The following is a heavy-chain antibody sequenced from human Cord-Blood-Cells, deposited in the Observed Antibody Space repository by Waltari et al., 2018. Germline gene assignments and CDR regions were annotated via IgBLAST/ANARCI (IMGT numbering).Heavy chain of an antibody. D-gene: IGHD5-12*01. CDR1: GFTFSSYA. CDR3: ARAGYGVVHYYYGMDV. V-gene: IGHV3-30-3*01. J-gene: IGHJ6*02. Sequence: QVQLVESGGGVVQPGRSLRLSCAASGFTFSSYAMHWVRQAPGKGLEWVAVISYDGSNKYYADSVKGRFTISRDNSKNTLYLQMNSLRAEDTAVYYCARAGYGVVHYYYGMDVWGQGTTVTVSS. CDR2: ISYDGSNK.